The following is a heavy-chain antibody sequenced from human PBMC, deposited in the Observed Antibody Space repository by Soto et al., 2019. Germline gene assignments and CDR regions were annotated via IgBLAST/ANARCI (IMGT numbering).Heavy chain of an antibody. J-gene: IGHJ6*02. V-gene: IGHV1-8*01. CDR3: AREGYCSGGSGYSAQAIAYGMDV. CDR2: MNPNRGNT. CDR1: GYTFTSYD. D-gene: IGHD2-15*01. Sequence: QVQLVQSGAEVKKPGASVKVSCKASGYTFTSYDINWVRQATGQGLELMGWMNPNRGNTGYAQKCQGRVTMTSNTSISTAYMELSSVRSGDTAVYYCAREGYCSGGSGYSAQAIAYGMDVWGQGTTVTVSS.